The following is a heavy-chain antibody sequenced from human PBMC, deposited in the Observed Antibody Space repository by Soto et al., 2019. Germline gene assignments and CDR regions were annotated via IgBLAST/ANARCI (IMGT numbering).Heavy chain of an antibody. J-gene: IGHJ4*02. Sequence: QVQLVESGGGVVQPGRSLRLSCVASGFSFSTHGMHWVRQAPGKGLEWVAGVDTATEYYTGSVKGRFTISRDNSKNTLYLQMNSLRVEDTAVYYCAGEDFSTAYGCFDYWGQGTLVTVSS. CDR1: GFSFSTHG. CDR3: AGEDFSTAYGCFDY. V-gene: IGHV3-33*01. D-gene: IGHD3-9*01. CDR2: VDTATE.